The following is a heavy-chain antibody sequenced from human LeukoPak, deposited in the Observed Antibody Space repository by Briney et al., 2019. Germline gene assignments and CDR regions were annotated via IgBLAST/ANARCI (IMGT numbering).Heavy chain of an antibody. CDR2: ISAYNGNT. Sequence: GASVKVSCKASGYTFTSYGISWVRQAPGQGLEWMGWISAYNGNTNYAQKLQGRVTMTTDTPTSTAYMELRSLRSDDTAVYYCARGTTGPSHYDYVWGSYRADYYYYYMDVWGKGTTVTVSS. V-gene: IGHV1-18*01. D-gene: IGHD3-16*02. CDR3: ARGTTGPSHYDYVWGSYRADYYYYYMDV. J-gene: IGHJ6*03. CDR1: GYTFTSYG.